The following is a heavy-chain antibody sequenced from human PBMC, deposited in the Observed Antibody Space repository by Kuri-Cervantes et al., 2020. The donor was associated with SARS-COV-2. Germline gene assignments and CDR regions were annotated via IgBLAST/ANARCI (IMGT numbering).Heavy chain of an antibody. CDR1: GFTFSSYN. D-gene: IGHD1-26*01. CDR3: ARERSGSYDY. J-gene: IGHJ4*02. V-gene: IGHV3-21*04. CDR2: ISSSSSYI. Sequence: GGSLRLSCADSGFTFSSYNMNWVRQAPGKGLEWVSYISSSSSYIYYADSLKGRFTISRDNAKNSLYLQMNSLRAEDTALYHCARERSGSYDYWGQGTLVTVSS.